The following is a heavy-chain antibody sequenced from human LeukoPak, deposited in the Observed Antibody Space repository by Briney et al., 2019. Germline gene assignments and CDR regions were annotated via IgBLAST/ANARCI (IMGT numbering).Heavy chain of an antibody. CDR1: GGSFSGYY. CDR2: INHSGST. CDR3: ARRYYYYMDV. V-gene: IGHV4-34*01. J-gene: IGHJ6*03. Sequence: SETLSLTCAVYGGSFSGYYWSWIRQPPGKGLEWIGEINHSGSTNYNPSLKSRVTISVDTSKNQSSLKLSSVAAADTAVYYCARRYYYYMDVWGKGTTVTISS.